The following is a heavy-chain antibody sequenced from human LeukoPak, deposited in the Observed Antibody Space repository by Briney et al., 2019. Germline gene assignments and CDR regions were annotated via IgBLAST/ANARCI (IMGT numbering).Heavy chain of an antibody. CDR2: MNPDTGNT. D-gene: IGHD3-22*01. CDR1: GYTFTSYN. CDR3: ARGNYYDSSGFDY. Sequence: ASVKVSCTASGYTFTSYNINWVRQATGQGLEWMGWMNPDTGNTGYAQKFQGRVTMTRNTSISTAYMELSSLRSEDTAVYYCARGNYYDSSGFDYWGQGTLVTVSS. J-gene: IGHJ4*02. V-gene: IGHV1-8*01.